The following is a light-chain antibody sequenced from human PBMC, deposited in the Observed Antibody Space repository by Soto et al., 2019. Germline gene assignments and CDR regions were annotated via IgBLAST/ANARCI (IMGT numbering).Light chain of an antibody. CDR2: VAS. CDR1: QGISSY. CDR3: QQLNSYPLT. J-gene: IGKJ4*01. V-gene: IGKV1-9*01. Sequence: DIPLTQSPSFLSASVGDRVTITCRASQGISSYLAWYQQKPGKAPKLLIYVASTLQSGVPSRFSVCGSGTEFTLTISSLQPEDFATYYCQQLNSYPLTFGGGTKVELK.